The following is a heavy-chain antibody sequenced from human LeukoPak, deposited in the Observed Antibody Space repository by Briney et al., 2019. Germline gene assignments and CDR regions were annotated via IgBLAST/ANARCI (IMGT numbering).Heavy chain of an antibody. J-gene: IGHJ6*03. CDR1: GGTFSSYA. D-gene: IGHD2-15*01. CDR2: IIPIFGTA. V-gene: IGHV1-69*06. Sequence: ASVKVSCKASGGTFSSYAISWVRQAPGQGLEWMGGIIPIFGTANYAQKFQGRVTITADKSTSTAYMELGSLRSEDTAVYYCARPATRPYYYYYMDVWGKGTTVTVSS. CDR3: ARPATRPYYYYYMDV.